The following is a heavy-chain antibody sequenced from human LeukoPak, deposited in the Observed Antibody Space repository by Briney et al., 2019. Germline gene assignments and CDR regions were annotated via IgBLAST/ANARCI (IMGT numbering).Heavy chain of an antibody. Sequence: ASVKVSYKASGYTFTGHYMHWVRQAPGQGLEWMGWINPDSGGTNYAQKFQGRITMTRDTSISTAYMELTRLRSDDTAVYYCARAYSGYDCDYWGQGTLVTVSS. CDR2: INPDSGGT. D-gene: IGHD5-12*01. V-gene: IGHV1-2*02. CDR1: GYTFTGHY. J-gene: IGHJ4*02. CDR3: ARAYSGYDCDY.